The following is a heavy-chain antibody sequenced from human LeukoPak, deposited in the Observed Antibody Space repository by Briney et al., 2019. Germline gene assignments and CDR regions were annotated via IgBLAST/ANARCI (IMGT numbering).Heavy chain of an antibody. V-gene: IGHV4-59*01. CDR1: GGSISSYY. CDR2: IYYSGST. D-gene: IGHD6-13*01. Sequence: SETLSLTCTVSGGSISSYYWSWIRQPPGKGLEWIGYIYYSGSTNYNPSLKSRVTISVDTSKNQFSLKLSSVTAADTAVYYCARGPASSWYDYYYGMDVWGQGTTVTVSS. J-gene: IGHJ6*02. CDR3: ARGPASSWYDYYYGMDV.